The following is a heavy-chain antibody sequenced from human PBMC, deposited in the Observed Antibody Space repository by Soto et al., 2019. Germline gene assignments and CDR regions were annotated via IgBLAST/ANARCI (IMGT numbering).Heavy chain of an antibody. D-gene: IGHD4-17*01. Sequence: SETLSLTCTVSGGSISSYYWSWIRQPPGKGLEWIGYIYYSGSTNYNPSLKSRVTISVDTSKNQFSLKLSSVTAADTAVYYCARVPYGDSSFDYWGQGTLVTVSS. CDR3: ARVPYGDSSFDY. J-gene: IGHJ4*02. CDR2: IYYSGST. CDR1: GGSISSYY. V-gene: IGHV4-59*01.